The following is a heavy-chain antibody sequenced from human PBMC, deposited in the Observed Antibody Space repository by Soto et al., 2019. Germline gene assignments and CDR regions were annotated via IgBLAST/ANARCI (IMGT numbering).Heavy chain of an antibody. CDR1: GGSISRYY. V-gene: IGHV4-59*01. Sequence: PSWTLSLTCTVSGGSISRYYWSWIRQPPGKGLEWIGYIYYSGSTNYNPSLKSRVTISVDTSKNQFSLKLSSVTAADTAVYYCARESNWFDPWGQGTLVTVSS. J-gene: IGHJ5*02. CDR3: ARESNWFDP. CDR2: IYYSGST.